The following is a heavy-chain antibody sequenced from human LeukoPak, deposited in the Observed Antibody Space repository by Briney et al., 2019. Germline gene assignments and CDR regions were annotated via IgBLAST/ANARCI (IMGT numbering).Heavy chain of an antibody. CDR1: GFTFSSYG. D-gene: IGHD3-22*01. Sequence: GGSLRLSCAASGFTFSSYGMSWVRQAPGKGLEWVSAITATSSSTHDADSVQGRFTISRDNSKNTLYLQMNSLRAEDTAVYYCAINSPMIVVWGQGTLVTVSS. CDR3: AINSPMIVV. J-gene: IGHJ4*02. CDR2: ITATSSST. V-gene: IGHV3-23*01.